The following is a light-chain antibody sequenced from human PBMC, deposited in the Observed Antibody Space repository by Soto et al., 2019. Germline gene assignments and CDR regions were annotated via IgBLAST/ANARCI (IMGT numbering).Light chain of an antibody. J-gene: IGLJ2*01. Sequence: QSVLTQPPSVSAAPGQKVTISCSGSSSNIGNNYVSWYQQLPGTAPKLLIYDNNKRPSGIPDRFSGSKSGTSATLGITGLQTGDEADYYCGPWESSLSAGVFGGGTKLTVL. CDR1: SSNIGNNY. CDR2: DNN. V-gene: IGLV1-51*01. CDR3: GPWESSLSAGV.